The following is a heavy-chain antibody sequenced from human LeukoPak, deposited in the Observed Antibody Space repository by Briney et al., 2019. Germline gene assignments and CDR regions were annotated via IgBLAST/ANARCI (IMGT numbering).Heavy chain of an antibody. V-gene: IGHV1-2*02. CDR2: INPNSGGT. D-gene: IGHD1-26*01. Sequence: GASVKVSCKASGYTFTGYYMHWVRQAPGQGLEWMGWINPNSGGTNYAQKFQGRVTMTRDTSISTAYMELSRLRSDDTAVYYCARGKNLIGSALPPVGPWGQGTLVTVSS. J-gene: IGHJ5*02. CDR1: GYTFTGYY. CDR3: ARGKNLIGSALPPVGP.